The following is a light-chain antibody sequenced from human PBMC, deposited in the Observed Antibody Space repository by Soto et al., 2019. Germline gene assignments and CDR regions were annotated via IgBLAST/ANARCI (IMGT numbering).Light chain of an antibody. CDR1: SSDVGSYNR. CDR3: NSYTSSSTYV. Sequence: QSVLTQPPSVSGSPGQSVTISCTGTSSDVGSYNRVPWYQQPPGTAPKLMIYEVSNRPSGVPDRFSGSKSGNTASLTISGLQPEDEADYYCNSYTSSSTYVFGTGTKVTVL. J-gene: IGLJ1*01. CDR2: EVS. V-gene: IGLV2-18*02.